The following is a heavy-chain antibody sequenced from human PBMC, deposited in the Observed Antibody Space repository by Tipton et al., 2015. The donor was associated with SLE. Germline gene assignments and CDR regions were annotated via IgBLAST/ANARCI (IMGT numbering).Heavy chain of an antibody. CDR2: IYHSGSP. Sequence: TLSLTCTVSGGSISSSSYYWGWIRQPPGKGLEWIGSIYHSGSPYYNPSLKSRVTISVDTSKNQFSLKLSSVTAADTAVYFCARGNYYMDVWGKGTTVIVSS. V-gene: IGHV4-39*07. CDR1: GGSISSSSYY. CDR3: ARGNYYMDV. J-gene: IGHJ6*03.